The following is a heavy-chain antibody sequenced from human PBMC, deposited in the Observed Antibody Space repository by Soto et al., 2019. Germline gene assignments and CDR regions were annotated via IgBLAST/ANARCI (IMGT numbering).Heavy chain of an antibody. V-gene: IGHV4-30-4*01. CDR3: ARAPVGLDTISYFDY. J-gene: IGHJ4*02. CDR2: IYNGGST. Sequence: KPSETLSLTCTVSGDSVSSVGFHWAWLRRPPGKGLEWIGYIYNGGSTYYRPSLESRMHTSLDATRNHYSLRLTSVTAADTAVYFCARAPVGLDTISYFDYWGQGKLVTAPQ. CDR1: GDSVSSVGFH. D-gene: IGHD3-3*01.